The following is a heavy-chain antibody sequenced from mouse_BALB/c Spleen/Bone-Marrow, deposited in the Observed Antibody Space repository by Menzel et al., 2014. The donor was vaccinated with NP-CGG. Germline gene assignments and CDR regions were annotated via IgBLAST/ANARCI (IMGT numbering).Heavy chain of an antibody. CDR1: GFSFNSYG. J-gene: IGHJ2*01. D-gene: IGHD2-2*01. CDR2: ITNGGNYT. Sequence: DVMLVESGGGLVKPGGSLKLSCTASGFSFNSYGMSWARQTPEKRLEWVVTITNGGNYTYYPDSVKGRFTISRDNVKNNLYLQMRSLRSEDTALYYCVRNYYGYDGYFDYWGQGTTLTVSS. CDR3: VRNYYGYDGYFDY. V-gene: IGHV5-9-2*01.